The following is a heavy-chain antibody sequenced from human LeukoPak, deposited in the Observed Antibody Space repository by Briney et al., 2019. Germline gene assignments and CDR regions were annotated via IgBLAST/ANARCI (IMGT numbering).Heavy chain of an antibody. CDR3: ARGGDEQLGDFDY. CDR2: INSNRGRT. D-gene: IGHD6-6*01. Sequence: ASVKVSCKATGYTFTGYYMHWVRQAPGQGLEWMGWINSNRGRTNYAQKVEGRVTMTRDTCISTAYMELSRLRCDDTAVYYCARGGDEQLGDFDYWGQGTLVTVSS. J-gene: IGHJ4*02. V-gene: IGHV1-2*02. CDR1: GYTFTGYY.